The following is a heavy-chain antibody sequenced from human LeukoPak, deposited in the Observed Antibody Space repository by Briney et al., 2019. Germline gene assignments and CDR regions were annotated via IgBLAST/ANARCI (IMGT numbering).Heavy chain of an antibody. Sequence: QSGGSLRLSCATSGFTFGSYWMTWVRQPPGKGLERVANIKQDGSEKNYVDSVKGRFTISRDNSKNSLYLQMNSLRAEDTAVYYCARDPPRHVQVPCYWGQGTRVTVSS. CDR3: ARDPPRHVQVPCY. CDR2: IKQDGSEK. D-gene: IGHD1-1*01. V-gene: IGHV3-7*03. CDR1: GFTFGSYW. J-gene: IGHJ4*02.